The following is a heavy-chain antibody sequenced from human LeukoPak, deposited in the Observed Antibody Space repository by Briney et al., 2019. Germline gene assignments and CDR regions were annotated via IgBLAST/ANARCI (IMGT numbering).Heavy chain of an antibody. V-gene: IGHV4-4*02. CDR2: IYHSGST. CDR1: GGSISSSNW. CDR3: ARDQVPRRGTAMDLGAFDI. D-gene: IGHD5-18*01. J-gene: IGHJ3*02. Sequence: SETLSLTCAVSGGSISSSNWWSWVRQPPGKGLEWIGEIYHSGSTNYNPSLKSRVTISVDKSKNQFSLKLSSVTAADTAVYYCARDQVPRRGTAMDLGAFDIWGQGTMVTVSS.